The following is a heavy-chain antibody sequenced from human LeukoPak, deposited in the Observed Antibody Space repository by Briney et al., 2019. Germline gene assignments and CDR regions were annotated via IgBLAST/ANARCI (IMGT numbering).Heavy chain of an antibody. CDR1: GFTFSTYS. CDR2: ISSSSAYI. CDR3: ARARLESTDAFDI. D-gene: IGHD3-3*01. Sequence: GGSLRLSCAASGFTFSTYSMNWVRQAPGKGLECGSSISSSSAYIYYADSVKGGFTISRDNATTSLYLQMNSLRADATAVYYCARARLESTDAFDICGQGTIATVSS. V-gene: IGHV3-21*01. J-gene: IGHJ3*02.